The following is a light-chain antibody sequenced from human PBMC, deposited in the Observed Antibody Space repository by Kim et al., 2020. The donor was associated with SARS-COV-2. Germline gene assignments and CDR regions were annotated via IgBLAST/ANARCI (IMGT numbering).Light chain of an antibody. Sequence: SSELTQDPASVALGQTVRITCQGDSLRSYYASWYQQKPGQAPVLVIYGKNNRPSGIADRFSGSSSGNTASLTITGAQAEDEADYYCNSRDSSGNHLGVFGGGTKVTVL. J-gene: IGLJ3*02. V-gene: IGLV3-19*01. CDR1: SLRSYY. CDR2: GKN. CDR3: NSRDSSGNHLGV.